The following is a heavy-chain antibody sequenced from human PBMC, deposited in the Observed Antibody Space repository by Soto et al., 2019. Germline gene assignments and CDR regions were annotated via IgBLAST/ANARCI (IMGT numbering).Heavy chain of an antibody. Sequence: QVQLVQSGAEVKKPGASVKVSSMASGYTFTINSISWVRQAPGQGLEWMGWISGYNGNTKYAQKLQGRVTMTTDTSTSTAYMELRSLRTDDTAVYYCARDLGGQIVDYWGQGTLVTVSS. D-gene: IGHD1-26*01. CDR2: ISGYNGNT. J-gene: IGHJ4*02. CDR1: GYTFTINS. CDR3: ARDLGGQIVDY. V-gene: IGHV1-18*01.